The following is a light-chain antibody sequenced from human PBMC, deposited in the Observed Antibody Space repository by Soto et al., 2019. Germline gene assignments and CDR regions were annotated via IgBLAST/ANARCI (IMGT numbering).Light chain of an antibody. CDR1: QTIAIY. CDR3: QQSYNIPQT. CDR2: EAS. V-gene: IGKV1-39*01. J-gene: IGKJ1*01. Sequence: DIQMTQSPSSLSASVGDTVTITCRASQTIAIYLNWYQQKPGKAPNLLIYEASSLQSGVPSRFTGRGSGTDFSLNISSLQPEDFATYYCQQSYNIPQTFGQGTRVEIK.